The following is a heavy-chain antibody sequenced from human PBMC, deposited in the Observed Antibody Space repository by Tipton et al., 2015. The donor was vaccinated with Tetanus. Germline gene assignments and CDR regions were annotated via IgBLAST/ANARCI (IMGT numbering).Heavy chain of an antibody. J-gene: IGHJ5*02. Sequence: TLSLTCTVSGGSIINTTWLTWVRQPPGKGLEWLGDIFHSGTAYYNPSLKSRLTISLDKSNNHLSLKRTSMTAADTGVYYCARLKGQGPNGLNWFDPWGRGTLVTVSS. D-gene: IGHD4/OR15-4a*01. CDR2: IFHSGTA. CDR3: ARLKGQGPNGLNWFDP. CDR1: GGSIINTTW. V-gene: IGHV4-4*02.